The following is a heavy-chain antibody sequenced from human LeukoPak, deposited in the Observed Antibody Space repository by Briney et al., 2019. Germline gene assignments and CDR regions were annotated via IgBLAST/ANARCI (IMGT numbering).Heavy chain of an antibody. J-gene: IGHJ4*02. Sequence: SETLSLTCTVSGGSISSSSYYWGWIRQPPGKGLEWIGSIYYSGSTYYNPSLKSRVTISVETSKNQFSLNLSSVTAADTAVYYCARLAGGRSGYFDYWGQGTLVTVS. CDR1: GGSISSSSYY. CDR3: ARLAGGRSGYFDY. CDR2: IYYSGST. V-gene: IGHV4-39*07. D-gene: IGHD3-10*01.